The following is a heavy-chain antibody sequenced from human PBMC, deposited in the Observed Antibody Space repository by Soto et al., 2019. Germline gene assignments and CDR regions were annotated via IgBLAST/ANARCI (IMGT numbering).Heavy chain of an antibody. D-gene: IGHD2-21*01. Sequence: PXETLSLTCDVSGDSISTYYWSWIRQPPGKGLEWIGYVYYSGSTLYNPSLESRVTLSIDMSKKQVSLKLNSVIAADTAVYYCARTRMIESWIDYWGHGTLVTVSS. CDR1: GDSISTYY. V-gene: IGHV4-59*01. J-gene: IGHJ4*01. CDR2: VYYSGST. CDR3: ARTRMIESWIDY.